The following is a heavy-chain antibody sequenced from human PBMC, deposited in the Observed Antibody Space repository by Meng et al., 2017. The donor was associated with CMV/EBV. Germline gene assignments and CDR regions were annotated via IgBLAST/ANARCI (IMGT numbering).Heavy chain of an antibody. CDR1: GGSISSSSYY. Sequence: SETLSLTCTVSGGSISSSSYYWGWIRQPPGKGLEWIVSTYYSGSTYYNPSPKSRVTISVDTSKNQFSLKPSSVTAADTAVYYCAAGTSPLSDYWGQGTLVTVSS. D-gene: IGHD6-13*01. CDR3: AAGTSPLSDY. J-gene: IGHJ4*02. CDR2: TYYSGST. V-gene: IGHV4-39*07.